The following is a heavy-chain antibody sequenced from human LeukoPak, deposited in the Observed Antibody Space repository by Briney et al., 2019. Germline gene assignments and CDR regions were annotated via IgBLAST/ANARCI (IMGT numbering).Heavy chain of an antibody. J-gene: IGHJ5*02. V-gene: IGHV1-18*01. CDR2: ISAYNGHT. CDR3: ARDQSYGIAARDSWFDP. CDR1: GYTFTSYG. D-gene: IGHD6-6*01. Sequence: ASVKVSCKASGYTFTSYGISWVRQAPGQGLEWMGWISAYNGHTNYAQKLQGRVTMTTDTSTSTAYMEVRSLRSDDTAVYYCARDQSYGIAARDSWFDPWGQGTLVTVSS.